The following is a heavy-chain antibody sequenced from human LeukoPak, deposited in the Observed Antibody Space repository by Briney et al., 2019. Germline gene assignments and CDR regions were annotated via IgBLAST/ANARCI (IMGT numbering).Heavy chain of an antibody. Sequence: GESLKISCKGSGYTFTSYWIGWVRQMPGKGLEWMGIIYPRDSDTRYSPSFQGQVTFSADKSVGIAYLQWSSLKASDTAMYYCARLFSTSGMDVWGQGTTVTVSS. V-gene: IGHV5-51*01. CDR3: ARLFSTSGMDV. J-gene: IGHJ6*02. D-gene: IGHD2-2*01. CDR1: GYTFTSYW. CDR2: IYPRDSDT.